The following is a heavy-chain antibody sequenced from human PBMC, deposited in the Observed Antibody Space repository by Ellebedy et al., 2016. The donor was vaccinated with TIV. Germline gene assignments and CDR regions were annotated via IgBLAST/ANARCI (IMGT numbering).Heavy chain of an antibody. CDR3: ARALLGGYYNWDAFDI. D-gene: IGHD3-3*01. V-gene: IGHV4-59*01. CDR1: GGSISSYY. Sequence: SETLSLXXTVSGGSISSYYWSWIRQPPGKRLEWIGYIYYSGSTNYSPSLKSRVTISVDTSKNQFSLKLSSVTAADTAVYYCARALLGGYYNWDAFDIWGQGTMVTVSS. CDR2: IYYSGST. J-gene: IGHJ3*02.